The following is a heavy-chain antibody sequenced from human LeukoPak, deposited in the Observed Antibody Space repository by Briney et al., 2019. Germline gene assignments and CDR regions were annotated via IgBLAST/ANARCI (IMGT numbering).Heavy chain of an antibody. CDR3: ARDSPIYYDSSAHYSDRRWFDP. CDR2: ISAYNGNT. CDR1: GYSFTSYW. D-gene: IGHD3-22*01. V-gene: IGHV1-18*04. J-gene: IGHJ5*02. Sequence: GESLKISCKGSGYSFTSYWIGWVRQAPGQGLEWMGWISAYNGNTNYAQKLQGRVTMTTDTSTSTAYMELRSLRSDDTAVYYCARDSPIYYDSSAHYSDRRWFDPWGQGTLVTVSS.